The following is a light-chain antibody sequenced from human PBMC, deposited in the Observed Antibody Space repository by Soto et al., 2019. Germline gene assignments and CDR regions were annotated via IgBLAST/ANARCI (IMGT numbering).Light chain of an antibody. V-gene: IGKV3-20*01. CDR2: GAS. J-gene: IGKJ3*01. CDR3: QQYRSSPPEFT. CDR1: QTISSNY. Sequence: EIVLTQSPGTLSLSAGERATLSCRASQTISSNYLAWYQQKPGQAPRLLIFGASYRATGIPDRLSGSGSGTDFTLTISRLEPEDFAFYYCQQYRSSPPEFTFGPGTKVDIK.